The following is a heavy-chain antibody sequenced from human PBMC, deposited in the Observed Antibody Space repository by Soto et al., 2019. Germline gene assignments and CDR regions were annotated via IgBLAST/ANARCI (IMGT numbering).Heavy chain of an antibody. J-gene: IGHJ2*01. CDR3: ARDLRDCSGGSCRHWYFDL. CDR2: ISAYNGNT. Sequence: QVQLVQSGAEVKKPGASVKVSCKASGYTFTSYGISWVRQAPGQVLEWMGWISAYNGNTNYAQKLQGRVTMTTDTSTSTADMELRSLRSDDTAVYYCARDLRDCSGGSCRHWYFDLWGRGTLVTVSS. CDR1: GYTFTSYG. V-gene: IGHV1-18*01. D-gene: IGHD2-15*01.